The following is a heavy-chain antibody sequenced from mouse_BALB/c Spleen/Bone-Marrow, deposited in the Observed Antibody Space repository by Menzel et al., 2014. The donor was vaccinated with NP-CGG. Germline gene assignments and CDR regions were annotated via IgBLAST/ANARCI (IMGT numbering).Heavy chain of an antibody. Sequence: DVKLVESGGGLVQPGGSLKISCAASGFTFSSYIMSWVRQTPEKRLEWVAYISNGGGSTYYPDTVKGRFTISRDNAKNTLYLQMISLKSEDTAMYYCARQGVYYGKTYYAMDYWGQGPSVTVSS. CDR2: ISNGGGST. D-gene: IGHD2-1*01. CDR3: ARQGVYYGKTYYAMDY. J-gene: IGHJ4*01. V-gene: IGHV5-12-2*01. CDR1: GFTFSSYI.